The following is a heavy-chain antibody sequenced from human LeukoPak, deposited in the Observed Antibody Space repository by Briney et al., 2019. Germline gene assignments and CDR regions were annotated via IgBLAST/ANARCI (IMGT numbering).Heavy chain of an antibody. CDR1: GFTFSSYG. D-gene: IGHD1-26*01. Sequence: KSGGSLRLSCAASGFTFSSYGMSWVRQAPGKGLEWVSSITSSSTYIYYADSVKGRFTISRDNAKNSLYLQMNSLRAEDTAVYYCARDPYSGGYGDYYYYYMDVWGKGTTVTVSS. V-gene: IGHV3-21*01. CDR2: ITSSSTYI. CDR3: ARDPYSGGYGDYYYYYMDV. J-gene: IGHJ6*03.